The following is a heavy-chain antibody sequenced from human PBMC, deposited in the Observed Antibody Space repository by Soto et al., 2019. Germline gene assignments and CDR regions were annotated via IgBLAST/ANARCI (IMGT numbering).Heavy chain of an antibody. CDR2: IDWDDDK. V-gene: IGHV2-70*01. D-gene: IGHD6-13*01. CDR1: GFSLSTSGMC. Sequence: SGPTLVNPTQTLTLTCTFSGFSLSTSGMCVSWIRQPPGKALEWLAPIDWDDDKYYSTSLKTRLTISKDTSKNQVVLTMTNMDPVATPTYYCARTDRDGSSWRYSYYGMAVWVQGTTVTVS. J-gene: IGHJ6*02. CDR3: ARTDRDGSSWRYSYYGMAV.